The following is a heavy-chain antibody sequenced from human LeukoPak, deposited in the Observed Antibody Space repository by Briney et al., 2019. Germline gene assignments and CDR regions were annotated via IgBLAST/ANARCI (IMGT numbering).Heavy chain of an antibody. J-gene: IGHJ4*02. D-gene: IGHD3-22*01. V-gene: IGHV1-69*05. CDR3: ARAKSTYYYDSSGYLGFFG. Sequence: SVKVSCKASGGTFSSYAISWVRQAPGQGLEWMGRIIPIFGTANYAQRFQGRVTITTDESTSTAYMELSSLRSEDTAVYYCARAKSTYYYDSSGYLGFFGWGQGTLVTVSS. CDR2: IIPIFGTA. CDR1: GGTFSSYA.